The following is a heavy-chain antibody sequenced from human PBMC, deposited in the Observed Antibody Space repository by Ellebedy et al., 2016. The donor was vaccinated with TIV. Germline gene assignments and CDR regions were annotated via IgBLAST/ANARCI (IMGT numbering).Heavy chain of an antibody. J-gene: IGHJ4*02. D-gene: IGHD2/OR15-2a*01. Sequence: PGGSLRLSCAASGFTFSTYGLHWVRQAPGKGLEWVAVVWYDGSDKYYADSVKGRFTISRDNSKNTLFLQMNSLRADDTAVYYCARESCNNITCYFDYWGLGTLVTVSS. CDR3: ARESCNNITCYFDY. CDR1: GFTFSTYG. V-gene: IGHV3-33*01. CDR2: VWYDGSDK.